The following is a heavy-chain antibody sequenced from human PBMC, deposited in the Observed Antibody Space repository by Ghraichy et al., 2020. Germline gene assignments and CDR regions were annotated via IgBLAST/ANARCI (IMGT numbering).Heavy chain of an antibody. CDR2: IKPDGSDT. CDR1: GLIFSGYW. Sequence: GGSLRLSCAASGLIFSGYWMSWVRQAPGKGLEWVANIKPDGSDTFYVDSVKGRFTISRDNAQNTLYLQMNSLRAEDTAVYYCARGDWNSDYWGQGTLVTVSS. CDR3: ARGDWNSDY. V-gene: IGHV3-7*03. J-gene: IGHJ4*02. D-gene: IGHD3/OR15-3a*01.